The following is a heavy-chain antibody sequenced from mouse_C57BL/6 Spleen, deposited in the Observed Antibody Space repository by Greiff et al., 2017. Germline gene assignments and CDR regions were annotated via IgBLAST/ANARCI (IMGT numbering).Heavy chain of an antibody. J-gene: IGHJ4*01. CDR2: ISSGGSYT. Sequence: EVKVVESGGDLVKPGGSLKLSCAASGFTFSSYGMSWVRQTPDKRLEWVATISSGGSYTYYPDSVKGRFTISRDNAKNTLYLQLSSLKSEDTAMYYCARPYDDYDDGDYYAMDYWGQGTSVTVSS. D-gene: IGHD2-4*01. CDR3: ARPYDDYDDGDYYAMDY. V-gene: IGHV5-6*01. CDR1: GFTFSSYG.